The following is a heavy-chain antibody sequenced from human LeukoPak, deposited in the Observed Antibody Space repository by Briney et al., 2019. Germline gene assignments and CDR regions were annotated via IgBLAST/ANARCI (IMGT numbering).Heavy chain of an antibody. V-gene: IGHV1-3*01. J-gene: IGHJ1*01. CDR2: TNAGNGNT. D-gene: IGHD6-13*01. CDR1: GYTFTSYA. Sequence: ASVKVSCKASGYTFTSYAMHWVRQAPGQRLEWMGWTNAGNGNTKYSQKFQGRVTITRDTSASTAYMELSSLRSEDTAVYYCARPGIAAAAPVAEYFQHWGQGTLVTVSS. CDR3: ARPGIAAAAPVAEYFQH.